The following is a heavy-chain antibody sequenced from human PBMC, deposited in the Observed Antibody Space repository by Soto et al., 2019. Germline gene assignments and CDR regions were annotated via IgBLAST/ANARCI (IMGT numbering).Heavy chain of an antibody. CDR3: AKLGYCSSTSCGTRGVFDY. CDR2: ISGSGGST. J-gene: IGHJ4*02. CDR1: GFTFSSYA. Sequence: SCAASGFTFSSYAMSWVRQAPGKGLEWVSAISGSGGSTYYADSVKGRFTIPRDNSKNTLYLQMNSLRAEDTAVYYCAKLGYCSSTSCGTRGVFDYWGQGTLVTVSS. V-gene: IGHV3-23*01. D-gene: IGHD2-2*01.